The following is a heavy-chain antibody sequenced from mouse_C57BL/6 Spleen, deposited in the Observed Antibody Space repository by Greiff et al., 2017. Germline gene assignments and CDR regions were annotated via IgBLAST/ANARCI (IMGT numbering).Heavy chain of an antibody. J-gene: IGHJ2*01. D-gene: IGHD2-12*01. Sequence: QVQLQQPGAELVRPGSSVKLSCKASGYTFTSYWMHWVKQTPIQGLEWIGNIDPSDSETHYNQKFKDKATLTVDKSSSTAYMQLSSLTSEDSAVYYCARSESNDGFDDWGQGTTLTVSS. CDR3: ARSESNDGFDD. CDR1: GYTFTSYW. CDR2: IDPSDSET. V-gene: IGHV1-52*01.